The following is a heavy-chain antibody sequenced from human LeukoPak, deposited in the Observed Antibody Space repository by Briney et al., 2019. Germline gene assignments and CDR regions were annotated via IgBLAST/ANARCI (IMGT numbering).Heavy chain of an antibody. D-gene: IGHD2-21*02. J-gene: IGHJ3*02. CDR3: APSPRDLHGFDI. CDR1: DGSFGTHY. V-gene: IGHV4-34*01. CDR2: IDHGGRT. Sequence: PSETLSLTCGAYDGSFGTHYWSWIRQPPGKGLEWIGEIDHGGRTNYNPSLKSRVTISIDTSKNQFSLKLGSVTAADTAVYYCAPSPRDLHGFDIWGQGTMVTVSS.